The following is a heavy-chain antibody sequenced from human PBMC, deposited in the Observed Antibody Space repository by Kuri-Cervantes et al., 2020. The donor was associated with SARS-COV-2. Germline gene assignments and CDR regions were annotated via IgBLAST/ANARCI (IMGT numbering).Heavy chain of an antibody. CDR2: IIPIFGTA. CDR1: GGTFSSYA. CDR3: ALRYCSSTSCRDQGYFQH. J-gene: IGHJ1*01. D-gene: IGHD2-2*01. Sequence: SVKVSCKASGGTFSSYAISWVRQAPGQGLEWMGGIIPIFGTANYAQKFQGRVTITTDESTSTAYMELSSLRAEDTAVYYCALRYCSSTSCRDQGYFQHWGQGTLVTVSS. V-gene: IGHV1-69*05.